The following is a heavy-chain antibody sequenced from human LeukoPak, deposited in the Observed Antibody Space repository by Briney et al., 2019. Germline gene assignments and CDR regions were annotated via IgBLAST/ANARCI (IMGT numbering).Heavy chain of an antibody. J-gene: IGHJ4*02. CDR3: AREIVSSVEY. D-gene: IGHD2/OR15-2a*01. Sequence: SETLSLTCTVSGGSITSARYHWGWIRQPPGKGLEWIGSVYHSGTTYYNPSLRSRLTISVDTSRNQFSLKLSSATAADTAVYHCAREIVSSVEYWGQGSLVTVSS. CDR2: VYHSGTT. V-gene: IGHV4-39*02. CDR1: GGSITSARYH.